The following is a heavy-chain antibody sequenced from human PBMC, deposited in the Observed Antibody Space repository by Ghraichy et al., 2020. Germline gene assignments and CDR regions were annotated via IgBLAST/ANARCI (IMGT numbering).Heavy chain of an antibody. CDR2: TYYRSKWSN. V-gene: IGHV6-1*01. J-gene: IGHJ3*02. CDR3: AGASDRTQAFDI. D-gene: IGHD4/OR15-4a*01. CDR1: GDSVSSNTAA. Sequence: SLTCAISGDSVSSNTAAWNWIRQSPSRGLEWLGRTYYRSKWSNDYALSVGSRITINPDTSKNQFSLHLNSLTPEDTAVYYCAGASDRTQAFDIWGQGTMVTVSS.